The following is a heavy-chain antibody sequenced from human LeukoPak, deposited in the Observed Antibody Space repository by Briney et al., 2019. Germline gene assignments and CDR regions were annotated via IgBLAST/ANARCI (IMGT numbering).Heavy chain of an antibody. CDR2: IKGDGSST. V-gene: IGHV3-74*01. CDR3: ARESVTDISRQSDAFDI. CDR1: GFTSSSHW. D-gene: IGHD2-21*02. Sequence: GGSLRLSCAASGFTSSSHWMHWARQAPGKGLVWVSRIKGDGSSTSYAESVKGRFTISRDNAKNTLDLQMNNLRVEDTAVYYCARESVTDISRQSDAFDIWGQGTMVTVS. J-gene: IGHJ3*02.